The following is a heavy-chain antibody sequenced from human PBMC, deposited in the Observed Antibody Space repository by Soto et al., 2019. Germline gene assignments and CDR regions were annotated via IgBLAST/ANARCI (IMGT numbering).Heavy chain of an antibody. CDR1: EFIFSDYY. J-gene: IGHJ4*02. Sequence: LRLSWAASEFIFSDYYMSWIRQAPWKGLEWVSHISSSGSTIHYADSVKGRFTISRDNAKNSLYLQMNSLRAEDTAVYYCARGARSIPLKYYFDYWGQGTLVTVSS. D-gene: IGHD6-13*01. V-gene: IGHV3-11*01. CDR2: ISSSGSTI. CDR3: ARGARSIPLKYYFDY.